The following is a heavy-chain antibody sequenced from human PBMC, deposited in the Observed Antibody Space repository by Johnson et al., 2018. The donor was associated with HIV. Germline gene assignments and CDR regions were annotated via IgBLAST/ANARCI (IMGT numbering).Heavy chain of an antibody. Sequence: VQLVESGGGVVQPGRSLRLSCAAYGFLFSRYAMHWVRQAPGKGLEWVSGISWNSGSIDYVDSVKGRFTISRDNDKNSLYLQMNSLGAEDTALYYCAKTYSSGWYDAFDIWGQGTMVTVSS. J-gene: IGHJ3*02. V-gene: IGHV3-9*01. CDR2: ISWNSGSI. CDR3: AKTYSSGWYDAFDI. D-gene: IGHD6-19*01. CDR1: GFLFSRYA.